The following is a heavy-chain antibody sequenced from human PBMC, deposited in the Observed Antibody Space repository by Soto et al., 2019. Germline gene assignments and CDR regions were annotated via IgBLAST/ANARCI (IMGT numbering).Heavy chain of an antibody. D-gene: IGHD6-6*01. Sequence: HPGGSLRLSCEASGFTFSNFGIHWVRQAPGKGLEWLAVVSYDEVNKFYADSVRGRFTISRDNSKDTAYLQINSLRPDDTAMYFCAKVMTEYSGVAIDYWGQGTLVTVSS. CDR3: AKVMTEYSGVAIDY. J-gene: IGHJ4*02. V-gene: IGHV3-30*18. CDR2: VSYDEVNK. CDR1: GFTFSNFG.